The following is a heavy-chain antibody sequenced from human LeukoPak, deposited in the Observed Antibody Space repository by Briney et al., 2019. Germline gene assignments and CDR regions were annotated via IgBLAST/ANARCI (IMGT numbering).Heavy chain of an antibody. Sequence: GGSLRLSCAASGFTFSSYWMSWVRQAPGKGLEWVANIKQDGSEKYYVDPVKGRFTISRDNSKNTLYLQMNSLRAEDTAVYYCAKVGGATYISRGWFDPWGQGTLVTVSS. CDR1: GFTFSSYW. V-gene: IGHV3-7*03. D-gene: IGHD1-26*01. CDR3: AKVGGATYISRGWFDP. J-gene: IGHJ5*02. CDR2: IKQDGSEK.